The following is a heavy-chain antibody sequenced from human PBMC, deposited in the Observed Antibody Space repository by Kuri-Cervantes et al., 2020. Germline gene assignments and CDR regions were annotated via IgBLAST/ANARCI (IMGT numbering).Heavy chain of an antibody. CDR3: AKAPTWGYDC. CDR1: EFAFSRFA. CDR2: ISGSGGST. D-gene: IGHD3-16*01. J-gene: IGHJ4*02. V-gene: IGHV3-23*01. Sequence: GGSLRLSCTASEFAFSRFAMSWVRQAPGKGLEWVSGISGSGGSTYYADSVKGRFTISRDNSKNTLFLQMNSLRAEDTAVYYCAKAPTWGYDCWGQGTLVTVSS.